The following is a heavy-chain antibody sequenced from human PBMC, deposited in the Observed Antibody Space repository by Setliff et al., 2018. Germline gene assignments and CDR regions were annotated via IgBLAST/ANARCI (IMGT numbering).Heavy chain of an antibody. V-gene: IGHV1-3*03. CDR2: MNIDNGKT. CDR3: ARGYCDGIGCPAPLYYVDS. CDR1: GYSFTLYA. Sequence: ASVKVSCKASGYSFTLYAMHWMRQAPGQRLEWMGWMNIDNGKTDYSQEFQDRVTFTRDTFAETAYMELRSLTSDDMAVYYCARGYCDGIGCPAPLYYVDSWGQGTLVTFSS. J-gene: IGHJ4*02. D-gene: IGHD2-21*01.